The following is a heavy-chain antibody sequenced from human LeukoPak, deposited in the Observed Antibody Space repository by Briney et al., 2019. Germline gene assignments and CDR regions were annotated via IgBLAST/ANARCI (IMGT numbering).Heavy chain of an antibody. CDR3: TSQAGYSSSWET. CDR1: GLIFSGSA. V-gene: IGHV3-73*01. CDR2: MRSKANNYAT. D-gene: IGHD6-13*01. J-gene: IGHJ5*02. Sequence: GGSLRLSCAASGLIFSGSAMHWVRQAPGKGLEWVGRMRSKANNYATGYTTSVIGRFTISRDDSKNTRYLEMNSLKIEDTAVYFCTSQAGYSSSWETWGQGTLVTVSS.